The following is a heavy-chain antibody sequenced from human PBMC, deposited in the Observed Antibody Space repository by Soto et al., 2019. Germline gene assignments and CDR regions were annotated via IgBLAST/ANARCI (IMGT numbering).Heavy chain of an antibody. J-gene: IGHJ4*02. Sequence: QVQLQESGPGLVKPSQTLSLTCTVSGGSISSGGYYWSWIRQHPGKGLEWIGYIYYSGGTYYNPSLMSRVTISVYTAKNQFSLKLSSVTAADTAVYYCARSGYSYGPNPLLYWGQGTLVTVSS. V-gene: IGHV4-31*03. CDR1: GGSISSGGYY. CDR3: ARSGYSYGPNPLLY. D-gene: IGHD5-18*01. CDR2: IYYSGGT.